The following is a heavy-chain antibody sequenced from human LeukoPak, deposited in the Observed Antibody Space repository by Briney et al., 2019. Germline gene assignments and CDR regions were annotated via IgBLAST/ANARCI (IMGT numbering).Heavy chain of an antibody. D-gene: IGHD4-23*01. CDR3: ARSAVRVVSWNFDY. Sequence: SQTLSLTCTVSGGSISSGDYYWSWIRQHPGKGLEWIGYIYYSGSTYYNPSLKSRVTISVDTSKNQFSLKLSSVTAADTAVYYCARSAVRVVSWNFDYWGQGTLVTVSS. J-gene: IGHJ4*02. V-gene: IGHV4-31*03. CDR2: IYYSGST. CDR1: GGSISSGDYY.